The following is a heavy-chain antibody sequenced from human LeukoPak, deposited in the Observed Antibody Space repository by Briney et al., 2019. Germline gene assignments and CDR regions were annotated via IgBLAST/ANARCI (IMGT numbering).Heavy chain of an antibody. CDR3: ARDRDYGSGTYYNYY. Sequence: ASVKVSCKASGYTFTSYAMHWVRQAPGQRLEWMGWINAGNGNTKYSQKFQGRVTITRDTSASTAYMELSSLRSEDTAEYYCARDRDYGSGTYYNYYWGQGTLVTVSS. J-gene: IGHJ4*02. CDR2: INAGNGNT. CDR1: GYTFTSYA. V-gene: IGHV1-3*01. D-gene: IGHD3-10*01.